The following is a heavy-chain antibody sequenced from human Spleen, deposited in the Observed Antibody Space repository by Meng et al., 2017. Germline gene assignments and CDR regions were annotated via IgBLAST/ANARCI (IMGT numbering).Heavy chain of an antibody. J-gene: IGHJ4*02. D-gene: IGHD6-13*01. Sequence: VRLGQSGAEVKKPGASVKVSCKASGYTFTNYMMHWVRQAPGQGLEWMGRIDPKKGDTHYAQKFQGRVTMTGDTSISTAYMDLSGLRSDDTAVYYCARDEDISAAGKLFGDYWGQGTLVTVSS. CDR1: GYTFTNYM. V-gene: IGHV1-2*06. CDR3: ARDEDISAAGKLFGDY. CDR2: IDPKKGDT.